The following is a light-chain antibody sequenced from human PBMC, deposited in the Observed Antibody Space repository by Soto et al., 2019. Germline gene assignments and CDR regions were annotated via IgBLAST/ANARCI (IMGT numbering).Light chain of an antibody. J-gene: IGKJ4*01. CDR2: WAS. Sequence: DIVMTQSPDSLAVSLDERATINCKSSQSILYSSNNKNYLAWYQQRPGQPPKLLFYWASTRQSGVPDRFSGSGSGTDFILTISSLQAEDVALYFCQQYYKTPLTFGGGTKVEIK. V-gene: IGKV4-1*01. CDR3: QQYYKTPLT. CDR1: QSILYSSNNKNY.